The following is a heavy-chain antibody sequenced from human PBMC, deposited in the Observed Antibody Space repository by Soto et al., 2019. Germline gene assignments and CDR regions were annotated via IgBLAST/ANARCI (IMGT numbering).Heavy chain of an antibody. Sequence: SVKVSCQASGGTFSSYTISWVRQAPGQGLEWMGRIIPILGIANYAQKFQGRVTITADKSTSTAYMELSSLRSEDTAVYYCARDTYSSGWYFDYWGQGTLVTVSS. J-gene: IGHJ4*02. CDR1: GGTFSSYT. D-gene: IGHD6-19*01. CDR2: IIPILGIA. CDR3: ARDTYSSGWYFDY. V-gene: IGHV1-69*04.